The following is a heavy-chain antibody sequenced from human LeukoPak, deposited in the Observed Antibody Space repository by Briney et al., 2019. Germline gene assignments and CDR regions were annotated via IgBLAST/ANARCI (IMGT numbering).Heavy chain of an antibody. D-gene: IGHD1-1*01. Sequence: GGSLRLSCVASGFTFSSYSMSWVRQAPGKGLEWVSAMNPSGGTTAYAHSVRGRFTISRDNSKNTLYVQMSRLRAEDTALYYCAKGRTAVRDTFDVWGQGTVVTVSS. V-gene: IGHV3-23*01. CDR3: AKGRTAVRDTFDV. CDR1: GFTFSSYS. J-gene: IGHJ3*01. CDR2: MNPSGGTT.